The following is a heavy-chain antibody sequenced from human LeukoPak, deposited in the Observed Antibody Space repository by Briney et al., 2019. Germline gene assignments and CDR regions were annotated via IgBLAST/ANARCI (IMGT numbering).Heavy chain of an antibody. CDR3: ARDSGDYDFWSGYVSPASYFDY. J-gene: IGHJ4*02. CDR2: ISSSSSYI. D-gene: IGHD3-3*01. CDR1: GFTFSSYS. V-gene: IGHV3-21*01. Sequence: GGSLGLSCAASGFTFSSYSMNWVRQAPGKGLEWVSSISSSSSYIYYADSVKGRFTISRDNAKNSLYLQMNSLRAEDTAVYYCARDSGDYDFWSGYVSPASYFDYWGQGTLVTVSS.